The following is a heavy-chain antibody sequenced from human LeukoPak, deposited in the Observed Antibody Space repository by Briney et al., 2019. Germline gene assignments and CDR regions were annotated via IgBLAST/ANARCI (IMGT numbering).Heavy chain of an antibody. D-gene: IGHD3-22*01. V-gene: IGHV4-31*03. Sequence: PSETLSLTCIVSGGSIRSGGYYWSWIRQHPGKGLEWIGYIFYSGSTYYNPSLKSRVTISVDTSKNQFSLKLSSVTAADTAMYYCATDSSGRKIFDCWGQGTLVTVSS. CDR1: GGSIRSGGYY. CDR3: ATDSSGRKIFDC. J-gene: IGHJ4*02. CDR2: IFYSGST.